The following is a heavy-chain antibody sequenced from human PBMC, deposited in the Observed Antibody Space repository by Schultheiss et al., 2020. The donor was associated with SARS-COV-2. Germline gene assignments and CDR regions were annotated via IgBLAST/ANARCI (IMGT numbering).Heavy chain of an antibody. CDR3: ARDSGYCSGGSCYLYYYGMDV. J-gene: IGHJ6*02. CDR2: INHGGST. Sequence: SETLSLTCVVYGGSFNGYYWTWTRQAPGKGLEWIGEINHGGSTDYKSSLRSRVTISVDTSKNQFSLQLSSVTAADTAVYYCARDSGYCSGGSCYLYYYGMDVWGQGTTVTVSS. D-gene: IGHD2-15*01. CDR1: GGSFNGYY. V-gene: IGHV4-34*01.